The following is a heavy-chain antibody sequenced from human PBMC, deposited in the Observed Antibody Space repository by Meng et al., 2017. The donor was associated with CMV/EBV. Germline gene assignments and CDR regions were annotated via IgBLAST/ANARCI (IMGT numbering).Heavy chain of an antibody. D-gene: IGHD2-2*01. J-gene: IGHJ6*02. V-gene: IGHV3-21*01. CDR1: GFTFSSYS. CDR2: ISSSSSYI. CDR3: ARTCSSTSCYHYYYGMDV. Sequence: GESLKISCAASGFTFSSYSMNWVRQAPGKGLEWVSSISSSSSYIYYADSVKGRFTISRDNAKNSLYLQMNSLRAEDTAVYYCARTCSSTSCYHYYYGMDVWGQGTTVTVSS.